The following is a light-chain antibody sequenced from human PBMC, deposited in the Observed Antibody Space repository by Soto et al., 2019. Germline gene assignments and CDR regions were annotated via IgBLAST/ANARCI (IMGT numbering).Light chain of an antibody. CDR2: GAS. CDR3: QQYYNWPTYT. CDR1: QSVSSN. J-gene: IGKJ2*01. Sequence: EIVLTQSPATLSVSPGDRATLSCRASQSVSSNLAWYQQKPGQTPRLLIYGASTRDTGVPPRFSGSRSGTELTLPISSLQSEDIAVDYCQQYYNWPTYTFGQGTKLDFK. V-gene: IGKV3-15*01.